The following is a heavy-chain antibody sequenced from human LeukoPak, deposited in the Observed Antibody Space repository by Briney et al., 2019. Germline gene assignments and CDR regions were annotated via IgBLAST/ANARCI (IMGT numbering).Heavy chain of an antibody. D-gene: IGHD3-22*01. CDR1: GYTFTDFS. J-gene: IGHJ3*02. CDR2: INPTGGSA. Sequence: ASVKVSCKTSGYTFTDFSIHWVRQAPGQGLEWMGIINPTGGSAGFAQKFQGRVTMTRDMSTSTVYMELSSLRSEDTAVYYCARDGHRRYHYDSSGREDAFDIWGQGTMVTVSS. V-gene: IGHV1-46*01. CDR3: ARDGHRRYHYDSSGREDAFDI.